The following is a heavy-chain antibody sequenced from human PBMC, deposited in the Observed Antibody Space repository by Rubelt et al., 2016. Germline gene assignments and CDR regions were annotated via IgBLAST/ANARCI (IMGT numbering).Heavy chain of an antibody. CDR2: INHSGST. Sequence: QVQLQQWGAGLLKPSETLSLTCAVYGGSFSGYYWSWIRQPPGKGLEWIGEINHSGSTNYNPSLKSRVTISVDTSKNQFSRKLSSVTAADTAVYYCARGPYGDSPGYWGQGTLVTVSS. V-gene: IGHV4-34*01. D-gene: IGHD4-17*01. J-gene: IGHJ4*02. CDR3: ARGPYGDSPGY. CDR1: GGSFSGYY.